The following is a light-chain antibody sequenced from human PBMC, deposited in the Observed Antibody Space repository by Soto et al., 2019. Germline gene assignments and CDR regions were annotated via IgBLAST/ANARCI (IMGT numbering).Light chain of an antibody. J-gene: IGKJ2*01. CDR2: WAS. V-gene: IGKV4-1*01. CDR1: QSVLYSSNNKNY. Sequence: DIVMTQSPDSLAVSLGERATINCKSSQSVLYSSNNKNYLAWYQQRPGQPPKLLIYWASTRESGVPDRFSGSGSGTDFTLTITSLQAEDVAVYYCQQYESTAPTFGQGTKLEI. CDR3: QQYESTAPT.